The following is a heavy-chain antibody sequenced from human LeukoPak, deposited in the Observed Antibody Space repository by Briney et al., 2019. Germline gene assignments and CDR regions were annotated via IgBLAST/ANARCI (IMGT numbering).Heavy chain of an antibody. J-gene: IGHJ3*02. CDR3: AGGQRSVDAFDI. Sequence: ASVKVSCKASGGTFSSYAISWVRQAPGQGLEWMGGIIPIFGTANYAQKFQGRVTITADESTSTAYMELSSLRSEDTAVYYCAGGQRSVDAFDIWGQGTMVTVSS. CDR2: IIPIFGTA. D-gene: IGHD5-12*01. CDR1: GGTFSSYA. V-gene: IGHV1-69*13.